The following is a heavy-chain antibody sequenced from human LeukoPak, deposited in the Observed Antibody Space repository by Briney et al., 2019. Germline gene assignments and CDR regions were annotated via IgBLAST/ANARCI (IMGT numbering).Heavy chain of an antibody. V-gene: IGHV3-23*01. CDR2: ISGSGGST. CDR3: AKDGREWPRSLDY. J-gene: IGHJ4*02. Sequence: GGSLRLSCAASGFTFSSYAMSWVRQAPGKGLEWVSAISGSGGSTYYADSVKGRFTISRDSSKNTLYLQMNSLRAEDTAVYYCAKDGREWPRSLDYWGQGTLVTVSS. D-gene: IGHD5-12*01. CDR1: GFTFSSYA.